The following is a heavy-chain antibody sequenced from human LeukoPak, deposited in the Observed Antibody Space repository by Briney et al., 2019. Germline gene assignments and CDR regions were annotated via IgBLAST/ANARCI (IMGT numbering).Heavy chain of an antibody. CDR1: GFTFSSYA. CDR3: AKFGTYYYDSRRWFDP. J-gene: IGHJ5*02. D-gene: IGHD3-22*01. Sequence: GGSLRLSCAASGFTFSSYAMSWVRQAPGKGLEWVSAISGSGGSTYYADSVKGRFTISRDNSKNTLYLQMNSLRAEDTAVYYCAKFGTYYYDSRRWFDPWGQGTLVTVSS. V-gene: IGHV3-23*01. CDR2: ISGSGGST.